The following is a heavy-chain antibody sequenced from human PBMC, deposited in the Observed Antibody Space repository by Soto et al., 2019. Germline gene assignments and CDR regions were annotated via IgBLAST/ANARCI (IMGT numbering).Heavy chain of an antibody. CDR1: GFSFKNAW. J-gene: IGHJ4*01. Sequence: EVELVESGGGLLKPGGSLTLSCAASGFSFKNAWMNWVRQAPGKGLEWVGRIKKKNDGGTIDYAAFVKGRFNISRNASENTLYLHMNDLKTEDSAVYFCTGLWFGEIYNYWGQGSLVTVSS. CDR3: TGLWFGEIYNY. CDR2: IKKKNDGGTI. D-gene: IGHD3-10*01. V-gene: IGHV3-15*07.